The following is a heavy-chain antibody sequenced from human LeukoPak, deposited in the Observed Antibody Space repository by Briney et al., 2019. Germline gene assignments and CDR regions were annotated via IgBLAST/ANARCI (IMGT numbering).Heavy chain of an antibody. CDR3: ARVYSSGWDSATFDY. CDR1: GGSISSYY. Sequence: PSETLSLTCTVSGGSISSYYWSWLRQPPGKGLEWIGYIYYSGSTNYNPSLKSRVTISVDTSKNQFSLKLSSVTAADTAVYYCARVYSSGWDSATFDYWGQGTLVTVSS. J-gene: IGHJ4*02. CDR2: IYYSGST. D-gene: IGHD6-19*01. V-gene: IGHV4-59*01.